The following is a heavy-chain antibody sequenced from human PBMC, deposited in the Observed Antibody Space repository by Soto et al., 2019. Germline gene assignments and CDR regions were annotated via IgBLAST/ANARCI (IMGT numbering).Heavy chain of an antibody. V-gene: IGHV4-39*02. CDR3: ARPRGLRSSVADVFEI. Sequence: SETLSLTCTVSGGSISSSTYYWGWIRQPPGKGLEWIGSIYNSGTTYYNPSLKSRVTISVDTSNNHFSLKMSSVTAADTAVYYCARPRGLRSSVADVFEIWGQGTMVTVSS. J-gene: IGHJ3*02. D-gene: IGHD3-3*01. CDR2: IYNSGTT. CDR1: GGSISSSTYY.